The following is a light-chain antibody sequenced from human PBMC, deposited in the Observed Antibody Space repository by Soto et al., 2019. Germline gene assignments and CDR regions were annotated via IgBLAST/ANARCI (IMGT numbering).Light chain of an antibody. CDR2: DAS. CDR3: QQRSSWPRLS. V-gene: IGKV3-11*01. Sequence: DIVLTQSPATLSLSPGERATLSCRASQSVSSYLAWYQQKPGQAPRLLIYDASNRATGIPPRFSGSGSGTDFTLTISSLEPEDFAIYYCQQRSSWPRLSFGQGTRLEIK. J-gene: IGKJ5*01. CDR1: QSVSSY.